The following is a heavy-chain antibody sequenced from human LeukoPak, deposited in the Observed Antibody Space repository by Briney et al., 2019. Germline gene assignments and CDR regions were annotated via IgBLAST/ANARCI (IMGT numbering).Heavy chain of an antibody. CDR1: GFTFDDYG. V-gene: IGHV3-20*04. D-gene: IGHD1-14*01. CDR2: INWNGGST. CDR3: ARDRHSPTKYYFDY. J-gene: IGHJ4*02. Sequence: PGGSLRLSCAASGFTFDDYGMSWVRQAPGKGLEWVSGINWNGGSTGYADSVKGRFTISRDNAKNSLYLQMNSLRAEDTAVYYCARDRHSPTKYYFDYWGQGTLVTVSS.